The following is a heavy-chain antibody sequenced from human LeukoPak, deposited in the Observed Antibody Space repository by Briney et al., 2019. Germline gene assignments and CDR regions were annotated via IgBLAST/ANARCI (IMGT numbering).Heavy chain of an antibody. Sequence: GGSLRLSCAASGFTFSNYAMRWVRQAPGKGLEWVSGISGSGDSTYYADSVKGRFTISRDNSKNTLYLQMNSLRAEDTAVYYCARGHSSSWLYYYYYYMDVWGKGTTVTISS. D-gene: IGHD6-13*01. CDR3: ARGHSSSWLYYYYYYMDV. V-gene: IGHV3-23*01. CDR2: ISGSGDST. CDR1: GFTFSNYA. J-gene: IGHJ6*03.